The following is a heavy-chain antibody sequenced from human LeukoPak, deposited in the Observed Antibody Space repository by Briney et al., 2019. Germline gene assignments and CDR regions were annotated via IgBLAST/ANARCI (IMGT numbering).Heavy chain of an antibody. CDR3: ARGLWYYGSGEVGFDP. J-gene: IGHJ5*02. Sequence: GGSLRLSRVASGFTFSSYAMHWVRQAPGKGLEWVAVISYDGSNKYYADSVKGRFTISRDNSKNTLYLQMNSLRAEDTAVYYCARGLWYYGSGEVGFDPWGQGTLVTVSS. D-gene: IGHD3-10*01. CDR2: ISYDGSNK. V-gene: IGHV3-30*04. CDR1: GFTFSSYA.